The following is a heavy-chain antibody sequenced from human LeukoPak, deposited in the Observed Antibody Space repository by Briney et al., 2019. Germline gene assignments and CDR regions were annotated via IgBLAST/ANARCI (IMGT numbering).Heavy chain of an antibody. CDR3: AREGETSGEPHDAFDI. CDR2: ISSSGSTI. CDR1: GFTFSDYY. J-gene: IGHJ3*02. Sequence: AGGSLRLSCAASGFTFSDYYMSWIRQAPGKGLEWVSYISSSGSTIYYADSVKGRFTISRDNARNSLYLQMNSLRAEDTAVYYCAREGETSGEPHDAFDIWGQGTMVTVSS. V-gene: IGHV3-11*04. D-gene: IGHD3-16*01.